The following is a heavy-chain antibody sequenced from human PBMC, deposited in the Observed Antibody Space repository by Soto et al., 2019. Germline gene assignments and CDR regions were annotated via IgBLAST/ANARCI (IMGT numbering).Heavy chain of an antibody. J-gene: IGHJ6*02. CDR3: ARHQSRDFWSGYYTGSWYYYYYGMDV. CDR1: GFTFSSYS. V-gene: IGHV3-21*04. D-gene: IGHD3-3*01. Sequence: GGSLRLSCAASGFTFSSYSMNWVRQAPGKGLEWVSSISSSSSYIYYADSVKGRFTISRDNAKNSLYLQMSSLKASDTAMYYCARHQSRDFWSGYYTGSWYYYYYGMDVWGQGTTVTVSS. CDR2: ISSSSSYI.